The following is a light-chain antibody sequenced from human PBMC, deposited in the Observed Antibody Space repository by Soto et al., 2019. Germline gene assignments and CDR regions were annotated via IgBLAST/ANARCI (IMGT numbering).Light chain of an antibody. CDR3: QQYGISLIFT. V-gene: IGKV3-20*01. CDR2: GAS. Sequence: EIVLTQSPGTLSLSPGERATLSCRASQSVSSSYLAWYQQKPGQAHRLLIYGASSRATGLPDRFSGSGYGTDFPLTISSLEPEDFAVYYCQQYGISLIFTFGPGTKVDIK. J-gene: IGKJ3*01. CDR1: QSVSSSY.